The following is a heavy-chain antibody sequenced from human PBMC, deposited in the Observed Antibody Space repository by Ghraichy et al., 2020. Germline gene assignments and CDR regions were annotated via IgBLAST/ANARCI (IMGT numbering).Heavy chain of an antibody. CDR1: GDSVSSNNAG. CDR2: TYYRSKWYH. V-gene: IGHV6-1*01. J-gene: IGHJ2*01. CDR3: ARVGNYYFDL. Sequence: SQTLSLTCAISGDSVSSNNAGWNWIRQSPSRGLEWLGRTYYRSKWYHHYAVSVKGRITINPDTSKNQFSLQLNSVTPDDTAVYYCARVGNYYFDLWGRGTLVTVSS. D-gene: IGHD1-7*01.